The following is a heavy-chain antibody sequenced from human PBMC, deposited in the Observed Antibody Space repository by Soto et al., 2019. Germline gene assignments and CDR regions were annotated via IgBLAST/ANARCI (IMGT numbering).Heavy chain of an antibody. V-gene: IGHV3-30*18. CDR1: GFTFSSYG. CDR2: ISYDGSNK. Sequence: GGSLRLSCAASGFTFSSYGMHWVRQAPGKGLEWVAVISYDGSNKYYADSVKGRSTISRDNSKNTLYLQMNSLRAEDTAVYYCAKDRIGYCSSTSCYNWFDPWGQGTLVTVSS. J-gene: IGHJ5*02. CDR3: AKDRIGYCSSTSCYNWFDP. D-gene: IGHD2-2*01.